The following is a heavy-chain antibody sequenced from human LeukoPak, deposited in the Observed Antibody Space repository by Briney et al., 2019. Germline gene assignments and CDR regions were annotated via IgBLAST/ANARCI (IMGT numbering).Heavy chain of an antibody. J-gene: IGHJ4*02. D-gene: IGHD5-18*01. CDR1: GGSISSGGYY. Sequence: SETLSLTCTVSGGSISSGGYYWSWIRQHPGKGLEWIGYIYYSGSTYYNPSLKSRVTISVDTSKNQSSLKLSSVTAADTAVYYCASRVNTAMVTTPFDYWGQGTLVTASS. V-gene: IGHV4-31*03. CDR3: ASRVNTAMVTTPFDY. CDR2: IYYSGST.